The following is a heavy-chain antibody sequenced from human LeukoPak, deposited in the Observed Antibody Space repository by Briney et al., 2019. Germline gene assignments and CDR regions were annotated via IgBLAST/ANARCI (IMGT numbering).Heavy chain of an antibody. J-gene: IGHJ3*02. CDR1: GGSNSSSSYY. Sequence: SETLSLTCTVSGGSNSSSSYYWGWIRQPPGKGLEWIGSIYYSGSTYYNPSLKSRVTISVDTSKNQFSLKLSSVTAADRAVYYCARHGGYAYAFDIWGQGTTVTVSS. CDR2: IYYSGST. D-gene: IGHD1-26*01. CDR3: ARHGGYAYAFDI. V-gene: IGHV4-39*01.